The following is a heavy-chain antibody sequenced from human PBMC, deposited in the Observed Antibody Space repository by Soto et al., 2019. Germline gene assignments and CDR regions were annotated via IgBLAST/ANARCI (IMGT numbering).Heavy chain of an antibody. CDR1: GFTFNNYA. J-gene: IGHJ3*01. V-gene: IGHV3-23*01. CDR2: ISDSGGTT. D-gene: IGHD6-13*01. CDR3: TKEQSSIWYAPDGYDF. Sequence: LRLSCAASGFTFNNYAMTCVRQGPGKGLEWVSIISDSGGTTYYADSVKGRFAISRDNSNNMLYLQMSSLRAEDTALYYCTKEQSSIWYAPDGYDFWGQGTLVTVSS.